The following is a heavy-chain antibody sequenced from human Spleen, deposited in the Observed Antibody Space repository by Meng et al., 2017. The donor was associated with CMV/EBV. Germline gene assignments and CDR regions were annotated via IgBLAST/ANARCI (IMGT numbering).Heavy chain of an antibody. V-gene: IGHV4-34*01. CDR3: ARGAKYTSSWHWYFDL. CDR2: INHSGST. D-gene: IGHD6-13*01. Sequence: GSLRLSCDVYGGSFSDDYWSWIRQPPGKGLEWIGEINHSGSTNYNPSLKSRVTISVDTSKNQFSLKLSSVTAADTAVYYCARGAKYTSSWHWYFDLWGRGTLVTVSS. CDR1: GGSFSDDY. J-gene: IGHJ2*01.